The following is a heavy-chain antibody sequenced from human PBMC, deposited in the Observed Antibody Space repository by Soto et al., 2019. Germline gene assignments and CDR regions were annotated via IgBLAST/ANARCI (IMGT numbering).Heavy chain of an antibody. CDR1: GFTFSSYW. V-gene: IGHV3-7*01. CDR3: ARVAGLAGHV. CDR2: IKQDGGDK. Sequence: EAQLMESGGGLVQPGGSLRLSCAASGFTFSSYWMSWVRQAPGKGLEWVANIKQDGGDKYYVDSVKGRFIISRDNAKNSLCLQMDSLRAEDTAVYYCARVAGLAGHVWGQGTLVTVSS. J-gene: IGHJ4*02. D-gene: IGHD6-19*01.